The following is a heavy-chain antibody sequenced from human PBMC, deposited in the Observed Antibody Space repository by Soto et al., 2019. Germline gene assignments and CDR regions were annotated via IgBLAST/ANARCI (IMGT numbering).Heavy chain of an antibody. D-gene: IGHD6-13*01. CDR3: ASLIARAAAFDI. Sequence: EVQLVETGGGLIQPGGSLRLSCAASGFTVSSNYINWVRQAPGKGLEWVSLIYSDGSTYYADSVKGRFTISRDNSKTTVYLQMNSLRAEDTAVYYCASLIARAAAFDIWGRGTMVTVSS. V-gene: IGHV3-53*02. CDR2: IYSDGST. CDR1: GFTVSSNY. J-gene: IGHJ3*02.